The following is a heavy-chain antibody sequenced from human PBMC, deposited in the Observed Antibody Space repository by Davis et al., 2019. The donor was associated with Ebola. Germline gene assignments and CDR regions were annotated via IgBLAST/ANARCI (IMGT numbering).Heavy chain of an antibody. D-gene: IGHD3-10*01. CDR1: GFTFSSYS. V-gene: IGHV3-21*01. CDR3: ARVGHYGSGRNYYYYGMDV. J-gene: IGHJ6*02. CDR2: ISSSSSYI. Sequence: GESLKISCAASGFTFSSYSMNWVRQAPGKGLEWVSSISSSSSYIYYADSVKGRFTISRDNAKNTLYLQMNSLRAEDTAVYYCARVGHYGSGRNYYYYGMDVWGQGTTVTVSS.